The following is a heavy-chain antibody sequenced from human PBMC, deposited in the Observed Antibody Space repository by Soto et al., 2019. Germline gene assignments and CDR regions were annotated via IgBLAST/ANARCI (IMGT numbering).Heavy chain of an antibody. V-gene: IGHV4-34*01. J-gene: IGHJ2*01. CDR2: INDRGSI. CDR1: GGSFSGYY. CDR3: ARERLDILTGPPWVWYFDL. D-gene: IGHD3-9*01. Sequence: QVQLQQWGAGPLRPLETLSLTCGVSGGSFSGYYWAWIRQSPGKGLEWIGEINDRGSINYNPSLKSRVSISVDTSKNHYSLNLRSLTAADTAVYFCARERLDILTGPPWVWYFDLWGRGTLVTVSS.